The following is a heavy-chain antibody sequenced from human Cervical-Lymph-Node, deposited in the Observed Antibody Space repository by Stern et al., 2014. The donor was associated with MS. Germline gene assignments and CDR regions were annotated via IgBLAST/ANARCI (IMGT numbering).Heavy chain of an antibody. J-gene: IGHJ4*02. CDR3: ARRTCGNCNIDY. D-gene: IGHD4-23*01. CDR1: GYSFTSYW. CDR2: IYPGDSDT. V-gene: IGHV5-51*01. Sequence: EVQLVESGAEVKKPGESLKISCKGSGYSFTSYWIGWVRQVPGKGLEWMGSIYPGDSDTRYSPSFPGQVTISADTSIRTAYLQWSSLKASDTAMYYCARRTCGNCNIDYWGQGTLVTVSS.